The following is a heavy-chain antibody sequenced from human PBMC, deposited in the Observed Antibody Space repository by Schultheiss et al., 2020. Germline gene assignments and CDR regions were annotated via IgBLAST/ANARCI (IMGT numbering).Heavy chain of an antibody. CDR1: GGSISSGGYY. J-gene: IGHJ5*02. CDR2: IYYSGST. D-gene: IGHD2-8*01. V-gene: IGHV4-31*03. Sequence: SETLSLTCTVSGGSISSGGYYWSWIRQHPGKGLEWIGYIYYSGSTNYNPSLKSRVTISVDKSKNQFSLKLSSVTAADTAVYYCARDRGSGVWFDPWGQGTLVTVSS. CDR3: ARDRGSGVWFDP.